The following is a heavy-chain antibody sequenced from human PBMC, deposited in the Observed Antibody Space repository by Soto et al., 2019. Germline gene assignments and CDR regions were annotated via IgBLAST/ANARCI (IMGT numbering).Heavy chain of an antibody. CDR1: GYTFSDHY. V-gene: IGHV1-46*01. CDR3: ARGSALDT. CDR2: IHPTGGST. Sequence: ASVKVSCKASGYTFSDHYLHWVRQAPGQGLEWMGIIHPTGGSTSYAQKFQDRVTMTTDTSTSKVYMELRSLRSDDTAMFYCARGSALDTWGQGTLVTVS. J-gene: IGHJ5*02.